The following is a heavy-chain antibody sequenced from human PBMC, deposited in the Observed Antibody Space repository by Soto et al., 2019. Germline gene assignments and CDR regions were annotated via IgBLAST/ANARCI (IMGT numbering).Heavy chain of an antibody. D-gene: IGHD6-19*01. CDR3: AGPWLDFENVGPGMDV. CDR2: ITSDGKTT. Sequence: EVQLVESGGGLVQPGGSLRLSCAASGFSFSSHWMHWVRKVPGKGLEWVARITSDGKTTGYADSVKGRFTISRDNAKNTLYLQMNSLRVENTAIYYCAGPWLDFENVGPGMDVWGQGATVTVS. CDR1: GFSFSSHW. V-gene: IGHV3-74*01. J-gene: IGHJ6*02.